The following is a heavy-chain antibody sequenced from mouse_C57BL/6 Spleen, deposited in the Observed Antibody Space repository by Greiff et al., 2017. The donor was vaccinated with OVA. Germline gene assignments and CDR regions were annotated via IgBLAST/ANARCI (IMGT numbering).Heavy chain of an antibody. J-gene: IGHJ3*01. Sequence: VQLQQPGAEVVRPGTSVKLSCKASGYTFTSYWMHWVKQRPGQGLEWIGVIDPSDSYTNYNQKFKGKATLTVDTSSSTAYMQVSSLTSEDSAVYYCARKKDYYGAWFAYWGQGTLVTVSA. D-gene: IGHD1-1*01. CDR3: ARKKDYYGAWFAY. V-gene: IGHV1-59*01. CDR1: GYTFTSYW. CDR2: IDPSDSYT.